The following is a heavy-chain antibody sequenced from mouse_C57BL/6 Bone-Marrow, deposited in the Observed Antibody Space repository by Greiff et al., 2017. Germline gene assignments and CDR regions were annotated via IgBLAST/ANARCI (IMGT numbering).Heavy chain of an antibody. CDR1: GYTFTSYW. CDR2: IHPNSGST. J-gene: IGHJ3*01. Sequence: QVQLQQPEAELVKPGASVKLSCTASGYTFTSYWMHWVKQRPGQGLEWIGMIHPNSGSTNYNEKFKSQAILTVDKSSSTAYMQLSSLTSEDAAVYYCARGGLLRSAYWGQGTLVTVSA. V-gene: IGHV1-64*01. D-gene: IGHD2-3*01. CDR3: ARGGLLRSAY.